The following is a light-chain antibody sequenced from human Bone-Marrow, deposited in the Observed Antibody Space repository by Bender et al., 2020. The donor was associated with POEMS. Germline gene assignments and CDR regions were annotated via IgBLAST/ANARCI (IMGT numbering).Light chain of an antibody. J-gene: IGLJ3*02. V-gene: IGLV1-40*01. CDR3: QAYDNSLGGWV. CDR2: GYN. CDR1: SSNTGTGYD. Sequence: QSVLTQPPSVSGAPGQRVTISCTGSSSNTGTGYDINWYQHLPGTAPKLLIYGYNNRPSGVPDRFSGSKSGTSASLAITGLQAGDEGDYYRQAYDNSLGGWVFGGGTKLTVL.